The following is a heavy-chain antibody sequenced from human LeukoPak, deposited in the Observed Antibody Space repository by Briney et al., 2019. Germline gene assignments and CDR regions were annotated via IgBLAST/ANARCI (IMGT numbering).Heavy chain of an antibody. CDR1: GFTFSGYG. CDR2: ISYDGSNK. J-gene: IGHJ4*02. Sequence: PGGSLRLSCAASGFTFSGYGMHWVRQAPGKGLEWVAVISYDGSNKYYADSVKGRFTISRDNSKNTLYLQMNSLRAEDTAVYYCSRRDFDYWGQGTLVTVSS. V-gene: IGHV3-30*03. CDR3: SRRDFDY. D-gene: IGHD2-2*01.